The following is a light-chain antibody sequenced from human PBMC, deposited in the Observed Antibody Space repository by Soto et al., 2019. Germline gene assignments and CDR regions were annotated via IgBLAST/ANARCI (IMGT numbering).Light chain of an antibody. CDR1: QSISSY. V-gene: IGKV1-39*01. Sequence: DIQMTQSPSSLSASVGDRVTITCRASQSISSYLNWYQQKPGKAPKLLIYAASSLQSGVPSRFSGSGSATDFILTISSLQPEDFATYYCQQGYKTPRTFGQGTKVEIK. CDR3: QQGYKTPRT. CDR2: AAS. J-gene: IGKJ1*01.